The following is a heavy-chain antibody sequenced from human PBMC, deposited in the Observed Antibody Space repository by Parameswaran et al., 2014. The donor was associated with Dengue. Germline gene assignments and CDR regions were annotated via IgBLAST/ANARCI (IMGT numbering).Heavy chain of an antibody. J-gene: IGHJ4*02. CDR3: TRAEVDPLPYYYGSGRSRFDY. D-gene: IGHD3-10*01. CDR2: IRSKAYGGTT. Sequence: RWIRQPPGKGLEWVGFIRSKAYGGTTEYAASVKGRFTISRDDSKSIAYLQMNSLKTEDTAVYYCTRAEVDPLPYYYGSGRSRFDYWGQGTLVTVSS. V-gene: IGHV3-49*02.